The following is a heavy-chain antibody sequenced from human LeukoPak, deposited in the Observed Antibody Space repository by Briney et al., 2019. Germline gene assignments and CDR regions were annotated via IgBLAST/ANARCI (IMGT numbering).Heavy chain of an antibody. CDR2: ISYDGSNK. CDR1: GFTFSSYG. J-gene: IGHJ4*02. D-gene: IGHD1-14*01. Sequence: PGGSLRLSCAASGFTFSSYGMHWVRQAPGKGLEWVAVISYDGSNKYYADSVKGRFTISRDNSKNTLYLQMNSLRAEDTAVYYCAKEAPRRPEYYLDYWGQGTLVTVSS. V-gene: IGHV3-30*18. CDR3: AKEAPRRPEYYLDY.